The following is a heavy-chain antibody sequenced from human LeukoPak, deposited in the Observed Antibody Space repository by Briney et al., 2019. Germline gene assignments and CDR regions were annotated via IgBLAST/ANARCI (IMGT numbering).Heavy chain of an antibody. V-gene: IGHV4-34*01. D-gene: IGHD3-22*01. Sequence: PSETLSLTCAVYGGSFSGYYWSWIRQPPGKGLEWIGETNHSGSTNYNPSLKSRVTISVDTSKNQFSLKLSSVTAADTAVYYCAKRYYYDSSGYYWHPTWDYWGQGTLVTVSS. CDR1: GGSFSGYY. CDR2: TNHSGST. CDR3: AKRYYYDSSGYYWHPTWDY. J-gene: IGHJ4*02.